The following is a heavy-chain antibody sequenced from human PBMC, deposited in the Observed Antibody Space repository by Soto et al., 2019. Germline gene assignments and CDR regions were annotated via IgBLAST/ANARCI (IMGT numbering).Heavy chain of an antibody. CDR1: GFTFDDYA. D-gene: IGHD1-1*01. CDR3: AKDISTGTTTFSWFDP. V-gene: IGHV3-9*01. CDR2: ISWNSGSI. J-gene: IGHJ5*02. Sequence: EVQLVESGGGLVQPGRSLRLSCAASGFTFDDYAMHWVRQLPGKGLEWVSGISWNSGSIGYADSVKRRFTISRDNAKNSLYLQMNNLRAEDTAFYYCAKDISTGTTTFSWFDPWGQGTLVTVSS.